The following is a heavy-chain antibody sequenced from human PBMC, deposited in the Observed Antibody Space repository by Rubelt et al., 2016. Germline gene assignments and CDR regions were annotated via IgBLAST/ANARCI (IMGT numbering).Heavy chain of an antibody. CDR1: EFTFSSSP. D-gene: IGHD7-27*01. CDR2: ISGESAVK. V-gene: IGHV3-48*04. Sequence: EVHLAESGGGLVQPGGSLRLSCAASEFTFSSSPMNWVRQAPGKGLEWVSYISGESAVKHYADSVKGRFIISRDNANKSCFLQMSSLRVEDTAVYYCVRDKSHWAMDVWGQGTTVSVSS. J-gene: IGHJ6*02. CDR3: VRDKSHWAMDV.